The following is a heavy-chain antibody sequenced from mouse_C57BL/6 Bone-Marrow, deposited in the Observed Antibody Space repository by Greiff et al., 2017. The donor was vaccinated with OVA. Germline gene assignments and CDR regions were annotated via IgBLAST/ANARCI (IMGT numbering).Heavy chain of an antibody. D-gene: IGHD1-1*01. CDR3: ARDRGFTTVVATDAMDY. Sequence: EVQLVESGGGLVKPGGSLKLSCAASGFTFSSYAMSWVRQTPEKRLEWVATISDGGSYTYYPDNVKGRFTISRDNAKNNLYLQMSHLKSEDTAMYYCARDRGFTTVVATDAMDYWGQGTSVTVSS. J-gene: IGHJ4*01. V-gene: IGHV5-4*01. CDR1: GFTFSSYA. CDR2: ISDGGSYT.